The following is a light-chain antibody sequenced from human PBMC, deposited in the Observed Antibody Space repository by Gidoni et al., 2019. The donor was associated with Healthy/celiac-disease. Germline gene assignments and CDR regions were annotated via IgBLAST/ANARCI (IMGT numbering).Light chain of an antibody. CDR3: QQSDSTPMT. V-gene: IGKV1-39*01. CDR2: AAS. J-gene: IGKJ4*01. CDR1: QDISNY. Sequence: DIQMTQSPSSLSASVGDRVTITCQASQDISNYLNWYQQKPGKAPKLLIYAASNLQSGVPSRFSGSGSGTDFTLTISSLQPEDIATYYCQQSDSTPMTFGGGTKVEIK.